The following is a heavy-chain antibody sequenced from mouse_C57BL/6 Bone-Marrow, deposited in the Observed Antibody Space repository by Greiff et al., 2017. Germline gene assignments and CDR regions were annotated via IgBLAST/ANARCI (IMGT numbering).Heavy chain of an antibody. D-gene: IGHD1-1*01. CDR2: INPSSGYT. V-gene: IGHV1-7*01. CDR1: GFTFTSYW. Sequence: VMLVESGAELAKPGASVKLSCKASGFTFTSYWMHWVKQRPGQGLEWIGYINPSSGYTKYNQKFKDKATLTADKSSSTAYMQLSSLTYEDSAFYYCARKVVPYAMDYWGQGTSVTVSS. CDR3: ARKVVPYAMDY. J-gene: IGHJ4*01.